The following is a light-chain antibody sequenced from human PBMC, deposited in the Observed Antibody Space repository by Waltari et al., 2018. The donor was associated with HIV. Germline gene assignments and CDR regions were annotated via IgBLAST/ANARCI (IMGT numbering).Light chain of an antibody. CDR2: RKN. Sequence: QSVLTQPPSASGTPGQSVTISCSGSSSNIGSNYVYWYQQLPATAPKLLISRKNQAPSGVPDRFSGFKSVTSASLAISGLRSEDEADYYCAAWDDNLSGWVFGGGSKLTIL. V-gene: IGLV1-47*01. CDR1: SSNIGSNY. J-gene: IGLJ3*02. CDR3: AAWDDNLSGWV.